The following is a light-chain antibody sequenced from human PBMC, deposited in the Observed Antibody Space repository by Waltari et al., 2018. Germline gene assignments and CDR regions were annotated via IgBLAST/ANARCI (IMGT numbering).Light chain of an antibody. J-gene: IGLJ2*01. V-gene: IGLV3-25*03. CDR1: VFPKPL. Sequence: SFVLTQPPSLSVSPGQTATIPCSAIVFPKPLAHWYLQKPGHAPLLPIPKDPPRPSRVPERFSGSNSGTTVTLTISGVQAEDEADYYCQSADKTGSHVVFGGGTKLTVL. CDR3: QSADKTGSHVV. CDR2: KDP.